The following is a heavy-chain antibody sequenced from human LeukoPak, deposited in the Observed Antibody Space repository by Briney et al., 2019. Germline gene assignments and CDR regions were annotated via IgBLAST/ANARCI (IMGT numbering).Heavy chain of an antibody. J-gene: IGHJ4*02. CDR2: ISSGSGTI. D-gene: IGHD5-12*01. V-gene: IGHV3-48*04. Sequence: GGSLRLSCAASGFTFSYYSMNWVRQAPGKGLEWVSYISSGSGTIYYSDSVKGRFTISRDNVRNTLFLQMNSLRVEDTAVYYCARGNLIERGYSGYDWGYSSGWYYFDYWGQGTLVTVSS. CDR3: ARGNLIERGYSGYDWGYSSGWYYFDY. CDR1: GFTFSYYS.